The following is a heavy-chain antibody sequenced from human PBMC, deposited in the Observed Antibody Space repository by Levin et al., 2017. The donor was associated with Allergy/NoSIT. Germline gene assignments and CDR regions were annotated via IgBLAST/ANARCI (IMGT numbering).Heavy chain of an antibody. CDR1: GGSFSGYY. V-gene: IGHV4-34*01. CDR3: ARAYSSGWYATPGGHPRIYYMDV. Sequence: SETLSLTCAVYGGSFSGYYWSWIRQPPGKGLEWIGEINHSGSTNYNPSLKSRVTISVDTSKNQFSLKLSSVTAADTAVYYCARAYSSGWYATPGGHPRIYYMDVWGKGTTVTVSS. CDR2: INHSGST. J-gene: IGHJ6*03. D-gene: IGHD6-19*01.